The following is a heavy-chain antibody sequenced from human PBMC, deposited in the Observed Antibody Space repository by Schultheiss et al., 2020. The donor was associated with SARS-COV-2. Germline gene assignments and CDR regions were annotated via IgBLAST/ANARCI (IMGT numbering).Heavy chain of an antibody. V-gene: IGHV4-59*01. CDR2: IYYSGST. CDR1: GGSIASYY. CDR3: ARGYGSSWYGFDY. J-gene: IGHJ4*02. Sequence: SETLSLTCTVSGGSIASYYWTWIRQSPGKGLEWIGYIYYSGSTNYNPSLKSRVTISVDKSKNQFSLKLSSVTAADTAVYYCARGYGSSWYGFDYWGQGTLVTVSS. D-gene: IGHD6-13*01.